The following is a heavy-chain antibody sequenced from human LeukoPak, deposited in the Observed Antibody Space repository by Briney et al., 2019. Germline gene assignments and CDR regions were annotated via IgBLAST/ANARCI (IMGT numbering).Heavy chain of an antibody. CDR2: IYYSGST. CDR1: GGSISSSSYY. D-gene: IGHD6-19*01. J-gene: IGHJ5*02. CDR3: ASSGWYDRWFDP. Sequence: SETLSLTCTVSGGSISSSSYYWGWIRQPPGKGLEWIGSIYYSGSTYYSPSLKSRVAISVDTSKNQFSLKLSSVTAADTAVYYCASSGWYDRWFDPWGQGTLVTVSS. V-gene: IGHV4-39*07.